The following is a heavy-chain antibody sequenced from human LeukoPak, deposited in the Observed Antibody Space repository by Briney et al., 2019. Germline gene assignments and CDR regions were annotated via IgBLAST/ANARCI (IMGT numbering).Heavy chain of an antibody. CDR2: ISGSGGST. V-gene: IGHV3-23*01. Sequence: PGGSLRLSCAASGFTFSSYAMSWVRQAPGKGLEWVSAISGSGGSTYYADSVKGRFTISRDNSKDTLYLQMNSLRAEDTAVYYCAKTYSSGWYVSGGNYWGQGTLVTVSS. CDR1: GFTFSSYA. D-gene: IGHD6-19*01. CDR3: AKTYSSGWYVSGGNY. J-gene: IGHJ4*02.